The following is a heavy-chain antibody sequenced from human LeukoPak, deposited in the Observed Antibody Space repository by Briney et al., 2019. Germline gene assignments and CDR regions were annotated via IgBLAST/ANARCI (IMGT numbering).Heavy chain of an antibody. CDR2: ISAYNGTT. V-gene: IGHV1-18*01. D-gene: IGHD4-23*01. Sequence: ASVKVSCKASGYTFISDGISWVRQAHGQGLEWMGWISAYNGTTNYAQKLQGRVTMTTDTSTSTDYMELRSLRSDDTAVYYCARMTTVVTPDAFDIWGQGTMVTVSS. J-gene: IGHJ3*02. CDR3: ARMTTVVTPDAFDI. CDR1: GYTFISDG.